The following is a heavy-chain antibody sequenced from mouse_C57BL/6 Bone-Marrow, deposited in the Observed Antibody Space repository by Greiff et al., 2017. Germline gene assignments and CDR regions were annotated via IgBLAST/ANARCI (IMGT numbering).Heavy chain of an antibody. CDR1: GFTFSDYG. V-gene: IGHV5-17*01. CDR2: ISSGSSTI. CDR3: ARGPPTGSSPYFDY. D-gene: IGHD1-1*01. Sequence: EVNVVESGGGLVKPGGSLKLSCAASGFTFSDYGMHWVRQAPEKGLEWVAYISSGSSTIYYADTVKGRFTISRDNAKNTLFLQMTSLRSEDTAMYYCARGPPTGSSPYFDYWGQGTTLTVSS. J-gene: IGHJ2*01.